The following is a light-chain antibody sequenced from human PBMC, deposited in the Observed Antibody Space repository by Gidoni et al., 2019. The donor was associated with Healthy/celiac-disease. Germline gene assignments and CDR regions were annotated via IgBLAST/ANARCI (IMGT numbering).Light chain of an antibody. Sequence: DIQMTPSPSTLSAFVGDRVTITCRASQSISSWLAWYQQKPGKAPKLLIYKASSLESGVPSRFSGSGSGTEFTLTISSLQPDDFATYYCQQYNSYPWTFGQGTKVEIK. CDR2: KAS. CDR1: QSISSW. CDR3: QQYNSYPWT. V-gene: IGKV1-5*03. J-gene: IGKJ1*01.